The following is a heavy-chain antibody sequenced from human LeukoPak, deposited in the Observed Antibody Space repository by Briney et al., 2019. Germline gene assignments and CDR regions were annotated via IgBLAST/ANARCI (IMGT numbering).Heavy chain of an antibody. CDR2: INTDGSST. CDR1: GFTFSSFW. CDR3: ARDREFCISTSCYKPLDY. D-gene: IGHD2-2*02. J-gene: IGHJ4*02. Sequence: GGSLRLSCAASGFTFSSFWMHWVRQDPGEGLVWVSRINTDGSSTTYADSVKGRFTISRDNAKNTLYLQMNSLRAEDTAVYYCARDREFCISTSCYKPLDYWGQGTLVTVSS. V-gene: IGHV3-74*01.